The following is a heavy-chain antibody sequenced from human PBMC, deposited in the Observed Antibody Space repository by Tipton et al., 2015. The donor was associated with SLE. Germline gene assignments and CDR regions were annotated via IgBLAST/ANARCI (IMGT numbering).Heavy chain of an antibody. CDR3: ARDLFGKDFDL. Sequence: TLSLTCTVSGGSISSYYWSWIRQPPGKGQEWIGYIYYSGSTNYNPSLKSRVTISVDTSKNQFSLKLSSVTAADTAVYYCARDLFGKDFDLWGRGTLVTVSS. J-gene: IGHJ2*01. D-gene: IGHD3-3*01. CDR2: IYYSGST. CDR1: GGSISSYY. V-gene: IGHV4-59*01.